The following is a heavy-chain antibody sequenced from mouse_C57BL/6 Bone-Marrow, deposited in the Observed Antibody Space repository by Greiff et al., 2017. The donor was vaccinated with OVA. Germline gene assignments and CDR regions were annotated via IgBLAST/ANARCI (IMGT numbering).Heavy chain of an antibody. CDR3: ARHGDYGSFFDY. Sequence: EVQRVESGGDLVKPGGSLKLSRAASGFTFSSYGMSWVRQTPDKRLEWVATISSGGSYTYYPDSVKGRFTISRDNAKNTLYPQMSSLKSEDTAMYYCARHGDYGSFFDYWGQGTTLTVSS. CDR2: ISSGGSYT. CDR1: GFTFSSYG. D-gene: IGHD1-1*01. V-gene: IGHV5-6*01. J-gene: IGHJ2*01.